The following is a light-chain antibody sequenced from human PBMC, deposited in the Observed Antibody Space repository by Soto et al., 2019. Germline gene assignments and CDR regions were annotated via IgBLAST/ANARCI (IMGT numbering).Light chain of an antibody. V-gene: IGKV3D-15*01. CDR3: QQYNNWPPYT. J-gene: IGKJ2*01. CDR2: GAS. Sequence: IWMTPSPATLSVSPGERATLSCRASQSVSSNLAWYQQKPRQAPRLLIYGASTRATGIPARFSGSGSGTEFTLTISSLQSEDFALYFCQQYNNWPPYTFRQGTQVDMK. CDR1: QSVSSN.